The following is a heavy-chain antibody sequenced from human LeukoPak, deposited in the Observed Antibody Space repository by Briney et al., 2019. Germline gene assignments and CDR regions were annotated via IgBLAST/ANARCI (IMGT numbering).Heavy chain of an antibody. Sequence: SVKVSCKASGGTFSSYTISWVRQAPGQGLEWMGRIIPLLGIANYAQKLQGRVAITADKSTSAAYMELSSLRSEDTAVYYCARSGVWGSYRSRPFDYWGQGTLVTVSS. D-gene: IGHD3-16*02. CDR1: GGTFSSYT. V-gene: IGHV1-69*02. J-gene: IGHJ4*02. CDR3: ARSGVWGSYRSRPFDY. CDR2: IIPLLGIA.